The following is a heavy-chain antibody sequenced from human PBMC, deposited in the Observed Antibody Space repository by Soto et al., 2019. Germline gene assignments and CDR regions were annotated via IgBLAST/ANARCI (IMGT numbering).Heavy chain of an antibody. CDR1: GDSVFSNSAA. CDR2: TYYRSKWYN. CDR3: ARDLSGFFQH. V-gene: IGHV6-1*01. Sequence: SQTLSLTCAISGDSVFSNSAAWNWVRQSPSRGLEWLGRTYYRSKWYNDYAGSVRSRITINPDTSKNQFSLHLSSVTPDDTAVYYCARDLSGFFQHWGLGTLVTV. D-gene: IGHD3-3*02. J-gene: IGHJ1*01.